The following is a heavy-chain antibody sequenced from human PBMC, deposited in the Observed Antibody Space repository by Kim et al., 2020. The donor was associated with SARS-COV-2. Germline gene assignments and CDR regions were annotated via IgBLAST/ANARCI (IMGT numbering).Heavy chain of an antibody. CDR2: ISWNSGSI. CDR3: AKALVVKDAFDI. V-gene: IGHV3-9*01. D-gene: IGHD2-15*01. Sequence: GGSLRLSCAASGFTFDDYAMHWVRQAPGKGLEWVSGISWNSGSIGYADSVKGRFTISRDNAKNSLYLQMNSLRAEDTALYYCAKALVVKDAFDIWGQGTMVTVSS. J-gene: IGHJ3*02. CDR1: GFTFDDYA.